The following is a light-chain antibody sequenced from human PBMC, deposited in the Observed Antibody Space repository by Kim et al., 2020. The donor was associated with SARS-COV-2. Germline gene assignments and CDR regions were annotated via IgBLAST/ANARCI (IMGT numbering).Light chain of an antibody. CDR1: SSDVVGYNY. Sequence: QSVTISCTGTSSDVVGYNYVSWYQQHPGKAPKLMIYEVSKRPSGVPDRFSGSKSGNTASLTVSGLQAEDEADYYCSSYAGSNNFVVFGGGTQLTVL. J-gene: IGLJ2*01. CDR2: EVS. CDR3: SSYAGSNNFVV. V-gene: IGLV2-8*01.